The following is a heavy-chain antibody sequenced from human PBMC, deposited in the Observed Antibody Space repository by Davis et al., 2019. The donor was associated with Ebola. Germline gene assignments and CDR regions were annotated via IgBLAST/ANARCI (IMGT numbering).Heavy chain of an antibody. CDR2: IYTSGST. CDR3: ARGLLGYCTNGVCYENYYYMDV. CDR1: GGSISSSSYY. Sequence: PSETLSLTCTVSGGSISSSSYYWSWIRQPAGKGLEWIGHIYTSGSTNYNPSLKSRVTISVDTSKNQFSLKLSSVTAADTAVYYCARGLLGYCTNGVCYENYYYMDVWGKGTTVTVSS. D-gene: IGHD2-8*01. V-gene: IGHV4-61*09. J-gene: IGHJ6*03.